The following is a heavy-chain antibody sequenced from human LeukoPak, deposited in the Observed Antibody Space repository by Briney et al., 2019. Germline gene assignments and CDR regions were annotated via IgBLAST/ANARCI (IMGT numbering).Heavy chain of an antibody. J-gene: IGHJ5*02. D-gene: IGHD2-2*02. CDR1: GDTFTDYY. CDR3: VVVPAAIRNSVWFDP. V-gene: IGHV1-69-2*01. CDR2: VDPEDGET. Sequence: ASVKVSCNVSGDTFTDYYMHWVQQAPGKGLEWMGLVDPEDGETIYAEKFQGRVTITAETSTDTAYMELSSLRSEDTAVYYCVVVPAAIRNSVWFDPWGQGTLVTLSS.